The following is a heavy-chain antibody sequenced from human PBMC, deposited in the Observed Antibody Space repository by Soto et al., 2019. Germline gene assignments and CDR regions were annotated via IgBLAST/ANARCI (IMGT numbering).Heavy chain of an antibody. CDR2: IYYSGST. Sequence: PSETLSLTCTVSGGSISSGDYYWSWIRQPPGKGLEWIGYIYYSGSTYYNPSLKSRVTISVDTSKNQFSLKLSSVTAADTAVYYCARVLKRSSVNWFDPCGQGTLVTVYS. V-gene: IGHV4-30-4*01. CDR1: GGSISSGDYY. D-gene: IGHD6-25*01. CDR3: ARVLKRSSVNWFDP. J-gene: IGHJ5*02.